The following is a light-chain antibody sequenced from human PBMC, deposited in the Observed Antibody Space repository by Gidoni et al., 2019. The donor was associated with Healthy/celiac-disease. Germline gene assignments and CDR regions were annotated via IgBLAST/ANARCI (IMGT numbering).Light chain of an antibody. J-gene: IGLJ1*01. CDR2: DVS. CDR3: CSYAGSYTFYV. CDR1: SGDVGVYNY. Sequence: QSALTQPRSVSGSPGQSVTISCTGTSGDVGVYNYVSWYQQHPGKAPKLMIYDVSKRPSGVPDRFSGSKSDNTASLTISGLQAEDEADYYCCSYAGSYTFYVFGTGTKVXV. V-gene: IGLV2-11*01.